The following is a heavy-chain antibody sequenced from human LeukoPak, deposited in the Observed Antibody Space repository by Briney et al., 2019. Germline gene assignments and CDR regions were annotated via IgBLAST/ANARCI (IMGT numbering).Heavy chain of an antibody. D-gene: IGHD6-13*01. Sequence: GPSLRPSCALSGSTSSSNWMSWVRPAAGKGLGWEANLHLDVREKNYVDSVKGQFTISRDNAMNSLYLQMNRLRAEDTAVYYCASGRQLVLNHWGQGTLVTVSS. CDR2: LHLDVREK. J-gene: IGHJ5*02. CDR1: GSTSSSNW. CDR3: ASGRQLVLNH. V-gene: IGHV3-7*02.